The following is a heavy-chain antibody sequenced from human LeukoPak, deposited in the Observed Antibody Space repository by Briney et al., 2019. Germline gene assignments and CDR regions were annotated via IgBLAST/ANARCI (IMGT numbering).Heavy chain of an antibody. V-gene: IGHV3-7*01. CDR1: GLTFSSYA. D-gene: IGHD2-21*01. Sequence: GRSLRLSCAASGLTFSSYAMSWVRQAPGKGLEWVANIKEDGTEIYDVDSMEGRFTVSRDNADNSLHLQMNSLRLEDTALYYCARSGPPWGLDLWGQGTPVTVSS. CDR3: ARSGPPWGLDL. CDR2: IKEDGTEI. J-gene: IGHJ4*02.